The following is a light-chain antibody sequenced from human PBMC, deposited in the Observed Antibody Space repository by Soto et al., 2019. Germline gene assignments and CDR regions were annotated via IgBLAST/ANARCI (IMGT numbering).Light chain of an antibody. Sequence: EIVLTQTPATLSLSPGERATLSCRASQSVTTLAWYQQRPGQSPRLLIYDASSRATGIPARFSGSGSRTDFTLSISSLEPEDFALYCCQQRDSWPLTFGGGTRVEI. V-gene: IGKV3-11*01. CDR1: QSVTT. J-gene: IGKJ4*01. CDR2: DAS. CDR3: QQRDSWPLT.